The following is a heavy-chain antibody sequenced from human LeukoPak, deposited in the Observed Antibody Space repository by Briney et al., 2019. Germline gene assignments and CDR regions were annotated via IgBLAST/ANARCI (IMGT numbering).Heavy chain of an antibody. Sequence: SETLSLNCNASGYSINSGYYWGWIRQPPGKGLQWIGSIYNTGSTYYNPSLKSRITISVDTSKNQFSLRVTSVTATDTAVYYCARVPPHYYGTGSPDWGQGTLVTVSA. CDR1: GYSINSGYY. CDR2: IYNTGST. J-gene: IGHJ4*02. CDR3: ARVPPHYYGTGSPD. V-gene: IGHV4-38-2*02. D-gene: IGHD3-10*01.